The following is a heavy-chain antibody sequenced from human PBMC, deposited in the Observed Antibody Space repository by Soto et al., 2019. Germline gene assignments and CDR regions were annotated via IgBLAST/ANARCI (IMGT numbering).Heavy chain of an antibody. D-gene: IGHD5-12*01. CDR1: GDTFSRHY. Sequence: QEQLVQSGAEVKKPGASVTISCKASGDTFSRHYIHWVRQAPGQGLEWMGVINPTGASTSYAQKFQGRVTVTRDTSTSTISMELRSLRSEDTAVYFCASDQRAYERHHRFDNWGQGTMVTVSS. CDR3: ASDQRAYERHHRFDN. V-gene: IGHV1-46*03. J-gene: IGHJ3*02. CDR2: INPTGAST.